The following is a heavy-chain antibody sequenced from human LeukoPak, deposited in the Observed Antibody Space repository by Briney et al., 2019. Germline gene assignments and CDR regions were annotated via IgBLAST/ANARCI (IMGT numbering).Heavy chain of an antibody. CDR3: ARQSRIRKGSRGNNWFDP. J-gene: IGHJ5*02. Sequence: GSSVKVSCKASGGTFSSYAISWVRQAPGQGLEWMGRIIPILGIANYAQKFQGRVTITADKSTSTAYMELSSLRSEDTAVCYCARQSRIRKGSRGNNWFDPWGQGTLVTVSS. CDR2: IIPILGIA. V-gene: IGHV1-69*04. CDR1: GGTFSSYA. D-gene: IGHD5/OR15-5a*01.